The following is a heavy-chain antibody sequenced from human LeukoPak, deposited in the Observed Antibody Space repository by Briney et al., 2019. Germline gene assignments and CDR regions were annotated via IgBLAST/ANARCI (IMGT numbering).Heavy chain of an antibody. CDR3: ARGRVVKTAAGNNGNFDY. Sequence: SQALSLTCAISGDSVSSNSAAWNWIRQSPSRGLEWLGRTYYRSKWYNDYAVSVKSRITINPDISKNQFSLQLNSVTPEDTAVYYCARGRVVKTAAGNNGNFDYWGQGTLVTVSS. J-gene: IGHJ4*02. V-gene: IGHV6-1*01. CDR1: GDSVSSNSAA. CDR2: TYYRSKWYN. D-gene: IGHD6-13*01.